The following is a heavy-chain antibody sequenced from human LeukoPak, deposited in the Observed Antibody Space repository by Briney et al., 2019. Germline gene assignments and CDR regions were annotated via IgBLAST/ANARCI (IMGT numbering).Heavy chain of an antibody. Sequence: SGGSLRLSCAASGFTFSSYTMHWVRQAPGKGLEWVSSISSSSSYIYYADSVKGRFTISRDNAKNSLYLQMNSLRAEDTAVYYCARDRSPYGDYAIDIWGQGTMVTVSS. J-gene: IGHJ3*02. CDR2: ISSSSSYI. D-gene: IGHD4-17*01. V-gene: IGHV3-21*01. CDR3: ARDRSPYGDYAIDI. CDR1: GFTFSSYT.